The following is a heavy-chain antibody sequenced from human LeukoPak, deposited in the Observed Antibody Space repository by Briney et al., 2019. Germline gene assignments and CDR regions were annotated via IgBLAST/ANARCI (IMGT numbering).Heavy chain of an antibody. Sequence: GGSLRLSCAASGFTVSSNYMSWVRQAPGKGLEWVSVIYSGGSTYYADSVKGRFTISRDNSKNTLYLQMNSLRAEDTAVYYCARGRSFGGFFHFDYWGQGPLVTVSS. CDR1: GFTVSSNY. CDR2: IYSGGST. V-gene: IGHV3-53*01. D-gene: IGHD4-23*01. CDR3: ARGRSFGGFFHFDY. J-gene: IGHJ4*02.